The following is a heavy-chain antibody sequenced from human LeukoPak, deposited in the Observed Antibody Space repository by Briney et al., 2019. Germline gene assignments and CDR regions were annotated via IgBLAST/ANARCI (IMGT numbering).Heavy chain of an antibody. CDR1: GYSFTSYG. V-gene: IGHV1-18*01. CDR2: ISAHNGKT. CDR3: AKNYDRGSMDV. D-gene: IGHD3-16*01. J-gene: IGHJ6*02. Sequence: GASVKVSCKASGYSFTSYGITWVRQAPGQGLEWMGWISAHNGKTNYAQKHQGRVTMTTDSSTSTAYMGLRSLRSDDTAVYYCAKNYDRGSMDVWGQGMTVTVSS.